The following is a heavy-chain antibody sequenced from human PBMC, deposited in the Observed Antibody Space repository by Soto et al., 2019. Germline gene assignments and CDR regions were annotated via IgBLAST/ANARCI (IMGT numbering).Heavy chain of an antibody. J-gene: IGHJ4*02. Sequence: SETLSLTCIVSGGSISSSRYYWGWIRQPPGKGLEWIGNIYYSGSTYYNPSLKSRVTISVDTSKNQFSLKLNSVTAADTAVYYCARYYDFWSGYYNPQIDYWGQGTLVTVSS. CDR3: ARYYDFWSGYYNPQIDY. V-gene: IGHV4-39*01. D-gene: IGHD3-3*01. CDR1: GGSISSSRYY. CDR2: IYYSGST.